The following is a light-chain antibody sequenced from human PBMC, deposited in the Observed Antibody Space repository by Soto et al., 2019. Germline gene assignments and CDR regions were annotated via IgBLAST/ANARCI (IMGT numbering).Light chain of an antibody. V-gene: IGKV1-39*01. CDR3: QQTYSTLT. Sequence: DIQMTQSPSSLSASVGDRVTITCRASQTVNNLLSWYQQRPGKAPKLLVYAASNLAGGIPSRFSGSGSGTDFTLTISSLQPEDFATYYCQQTYSTLTFGGGTKVE. J-gene: IGKJ4*01. CDR1: QTVNNL. CDR2: AAS.